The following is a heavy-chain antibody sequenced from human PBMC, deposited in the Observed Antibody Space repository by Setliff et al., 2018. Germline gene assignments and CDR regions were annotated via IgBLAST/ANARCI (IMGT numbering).Heavy chain of an antibody. J-gene: IGHJ4*02. CDR3: ARAPRYFDSTGSYFDG. Sequence: SSETLSLTCTVSGGSVRGYYWSWIRQPPGKGLEWIGYMYYSGDTNYNPSLKSRVTMSVDSSKNQFSLNLNSVTAADTAVYYCARAPRYFDSTGSYFDGWGQGTLVTVSS. D-gene: IGHD3-22*01. V-gene: IGHV4-59*02. CDR2: MYYSGDT. CDR1: GGSVRGYY.